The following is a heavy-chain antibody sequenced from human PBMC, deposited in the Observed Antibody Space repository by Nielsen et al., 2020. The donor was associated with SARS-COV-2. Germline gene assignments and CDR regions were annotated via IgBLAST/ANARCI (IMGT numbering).Heavy chain of an antibody. CDR2: ISSSSSYI. D-gene: IGHD2-2*01. CDR1: GFTFSSYS. V-gene: IGHV3-21*01. CDR3: ARSKSLGYCSSTSCYLDAFDI. Sequence: GGSLRLSCAASGFTFSSYSMNWVRQAPGKGLEWVSSISSSSSYIYYADSVKGRFTISRDNAKNSLYLQMNSLRAEDTAVYYCARSKSLGYCSSTSCYLDAFDIWGQGTMVTVSS. J-gene: IGHJ3*02.